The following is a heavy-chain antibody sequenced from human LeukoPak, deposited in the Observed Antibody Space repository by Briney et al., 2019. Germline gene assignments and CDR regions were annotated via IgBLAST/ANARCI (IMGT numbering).Heavy chain of an antibody. CDR2: IGGSSSYI. D-gene: IGHD3-3*01. Sequence: PGGSLRLSCAASGFSFSTHTMSWVRQAPGKGLEWVSCIGGSSSYIYYADSVKGRFTISRDNAKNSLYLQMNSLRAEDTAVYFCARDLRASSRFLDYWGQGTLVTVYS. CDR3: ARDLRASSRFLDY. CDR1: GFSFSTHT. V-gene: IGHV3-21*01. J-gene: IGHJ4*02.